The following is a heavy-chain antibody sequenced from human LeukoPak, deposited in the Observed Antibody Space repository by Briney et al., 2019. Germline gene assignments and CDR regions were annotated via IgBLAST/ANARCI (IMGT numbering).Heavy chain of an antibody. CDR2: IYYSGST. CDR3: AREPSSGWYGGDY. CDR1: GGSISSSSYY. J-gene: IGHJ4*02. Sequence: PSETLSLTCTVSGGSISSSSYYWGWIRQPPGKGLEWIGSIYYSGSTYYNPSLKSRVTISVDTSKNQFSLKLSSVTAADTAVYYCAREPSSGWYGGDYWGQGTLVTVSS. D-gene: IGHD6-19*01. V-gene: IGHV4-39*07.